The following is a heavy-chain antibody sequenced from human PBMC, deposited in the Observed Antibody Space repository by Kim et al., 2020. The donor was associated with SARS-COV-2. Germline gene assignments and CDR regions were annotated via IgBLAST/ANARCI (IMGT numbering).Heavy chain of an antibody. D-gene: IGHD2-2*02. CDR3: ARDHSSPPCSTSCYIAGI. CDR1: GYTFTSYG. CDR2: ISAYNGNT. J-gene: IGHJ4*02. V-gene: IGHV1-18*01. Sequence: ASVKVSCKASGYTFTSYGISWVRQAPGQGLEWMGWISAYNGNTNYAQKLQGRVTMTTDTSTSTAYMELRSLRSDDTAVYYCARDHSSPPCSTSCYIAGIWGQGTLVTVSS.